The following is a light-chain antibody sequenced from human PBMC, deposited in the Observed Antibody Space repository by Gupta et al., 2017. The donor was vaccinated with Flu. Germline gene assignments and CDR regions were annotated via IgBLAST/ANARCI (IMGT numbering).Light chain of an antibody. CDR2: EDN. V-gene: IGLV3-21*02. J-gene: IGLJ3*02. CDR1: DIESKT. Sequence: YVLTQPPSVSVAPGQTARINCGGNDIESKTVHWYQQQPGQAPVLVVYEDNNRPSGIPERFSGSNSGNTATLTISRVEAGDEADYYCQVWDSSSDHWVFGGGTKLTVL. CDR3: QVWDSSSDHWV.